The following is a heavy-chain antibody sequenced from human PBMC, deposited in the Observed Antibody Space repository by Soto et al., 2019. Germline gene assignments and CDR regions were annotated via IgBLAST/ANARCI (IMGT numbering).Heavy chain of an antibody. V-gene: IGHV3-9*01. CDR1: GFTFDDYA. CDR2: ISWNSGSI. Sequence: EVQLVESGGGLVQPGRSLRLSCAASGFTFDDYAMHWVRQAPGKGLEWVSGISWNSGSIGYADSVKGRFTISRDNAKNSLYLQMNSLRAEDTALYYCAKERTYCSSTSCYDYYYYGMDVW. D-gene: IGHD2-2*01. J-gene: IGHJ6*01. CDR3: AKERTYCSSTSCYDYYYYGMDV.